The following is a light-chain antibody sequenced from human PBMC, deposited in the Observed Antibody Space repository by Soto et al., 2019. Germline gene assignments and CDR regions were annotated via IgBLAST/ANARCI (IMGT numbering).Light chain of an antibody. CDR3: STWDDSLNGWV. CDR1: ISNIGKDT. J-gene: IGLJ3*02. V-gene: IGLV1-44*01. CDR2: NDD. Sequence: QTVVTQPPSVSGTPGLRVNISCSGGISNIGKDTVNWYQQLPGTAPKLLMFNDDKRPSGVPDRFSGSWSGPSASLAISGLQSDDEAVYFCSTWDDSLNGWVFGGGTKLTVL.